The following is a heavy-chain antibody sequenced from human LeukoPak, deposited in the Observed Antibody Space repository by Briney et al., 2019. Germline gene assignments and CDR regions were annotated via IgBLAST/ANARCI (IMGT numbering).Heavy chain of an antibody. D-gene: IGHD5-18*01. V-gene: IGHV3-30*02. CDR2: IWYGGSNK. CDR3: AKDGTAMVKSYYYMDV. Sequence: GGSLRLSCAASGFTFSSYAMSWVRQAPGKGLEWVAVIWYGGSNKYYADSVKGRFTISRDNSKNTLYLQMNSLRAEDTAVYYCAKDGTAMVKSYYYMDVWGKGTTVTVSS. CDR1: GFTFSSYA. J-gene: IGHJ6*03.